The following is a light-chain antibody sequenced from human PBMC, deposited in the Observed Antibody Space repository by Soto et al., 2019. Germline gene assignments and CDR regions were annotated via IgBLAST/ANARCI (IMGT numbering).Light chain of an antibody. J-gene: IGKJ1*01. CDR1: QSVSGW. V-gene: IGKV1-5*01. Sequence: DIQMTQSPSTLFTSVADTFTFTFRASQSVSGWLAWYQQKPGEAPKLLIYDASALPRGVPSRFSGSGSGTKFTLTIASLQPDDFATYYCQQYETFSGTFGPGTKEDIK. CDR3: QQYETFSGT. CDR2: DAS.